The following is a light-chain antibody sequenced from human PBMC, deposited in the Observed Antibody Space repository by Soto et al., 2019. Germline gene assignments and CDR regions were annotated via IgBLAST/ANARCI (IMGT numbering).Light chain of an antibody. J-gene: IGLJ3*02. CDR2: GSD. CDR3: ASWDDSQSGFGL. CDR1: TSNIGANP. V-gene: IGLV1-44*01. Sequence: QSALTQPPPVSGTPGQRVIISCSGSTSNIGANPVNWYQQLPGTAPKLLIYGSDRRPSGVPDRFSGSKSATSASLAISGLQSADEADYYCASWDDSQSGFGLFGGGTKLTVL.